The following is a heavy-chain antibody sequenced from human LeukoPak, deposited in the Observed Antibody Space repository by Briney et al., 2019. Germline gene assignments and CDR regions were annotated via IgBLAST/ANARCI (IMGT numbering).Heavy chain of an antibody. D-gene: IGHD3-22*01. CDR1: GGSFSGYY. CDR3: ARDGGDYYDSSGYYYGGSIDY. V-gene: IGHV4-34*01. CDR2: INHSGST. Sequence: PSETLSLTCAVYGGSFSGYYWSWIRQPPGKGLEWIGEINHSGSTNYNPSLKSRVTISVDTSKNQFSLKLRSVTAADTAVYYCARDGGDYYDSSGYYYGGSIDYWGQGTLVTVSS. J-gene: IGHJ4*02.